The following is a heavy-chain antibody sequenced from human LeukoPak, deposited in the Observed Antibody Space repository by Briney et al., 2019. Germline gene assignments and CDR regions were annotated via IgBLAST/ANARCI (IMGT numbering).Heavy chain of an antibody. Sequence: GGSLRLSCAASGFTFSSYAMHWVRQAPGKGLEWVAVISYDGSNKYYADSVKGRFTISRDNSKNTLYLQISSLRVEDTAIYYCARGRNYFPIDYWGQGTFVIVSS. CDR1: GFTFSSYA. D-gene: IGHD2/OR15-2a*01. V-gene: IGHV3-30*14. CDR2: ISYDGSNK. J-gene: IGHJ4*02. CDR3: ARGRNYFPIDY.